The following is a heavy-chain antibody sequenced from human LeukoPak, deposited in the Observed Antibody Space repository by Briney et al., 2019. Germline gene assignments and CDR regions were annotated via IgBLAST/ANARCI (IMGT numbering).Heavy chain of an antibody. Sequence: GGSLRLSCAASGFTFSSYSMNWVRQAPGKGLEWVSSVGSSSNYIYYADSVKGRFTISRDNAKNSLYLQMNSLRAEDTAVYYCARDGTDFGGDCYSEYWGQGTLVTVSS. V-gene: IGHV3-21*01. CDR1: GFTFSSYS. D-gene: IGHD2-21*02. J-gene: IGHJ4*02. CDR2: VGSSSNYI. CDR3: ARDGTDFGGDCYSEY.